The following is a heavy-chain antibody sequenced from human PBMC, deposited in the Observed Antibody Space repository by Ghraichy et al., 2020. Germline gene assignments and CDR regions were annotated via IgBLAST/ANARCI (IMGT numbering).Heavy chain of an antibody. Sequence: SQTLSLTCAVSGGSISSGGYSWSWIRQPPGKGLEWIGYIYHSGSTYYNPSLKSRVTISVDRSKNQFSLKLSSVTAADTAVYYCARSIHDIVATIGPPGGMDVWGQGTTVTVSS. CDR1: GGSISSGGYS. CDR2: IYHSGST. D-gene: IGHD5-12*01. CDR3: ARSIHDIVATIGPPGGMDV. J-gene: IGHJ6*02. V-gene: IGHV4-30-2*01.